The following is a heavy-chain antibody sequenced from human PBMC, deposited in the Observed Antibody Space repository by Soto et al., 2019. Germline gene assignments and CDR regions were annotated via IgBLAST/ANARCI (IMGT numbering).Heavy chain of an antibody. CDR3: ARLVACSGGSCRFDP. D-gene: IGHD2-15*01. CDR2: INYSGTT. CDR1: GGSISSSSYY. J-gene: IGHJ5*02. V-gene: IGHV4-39*01. Sequence: QLQLQESGPGLVTPSETLSLTCTVSGGSISSSSYYWAWIRQPPGKGLERIGSINYSGTTYYIASLKSRVTISIDTSKNQFSLRLNSVTAADTAVYYCARLVACSGGSCRFDPWGQGTLVTVSS.